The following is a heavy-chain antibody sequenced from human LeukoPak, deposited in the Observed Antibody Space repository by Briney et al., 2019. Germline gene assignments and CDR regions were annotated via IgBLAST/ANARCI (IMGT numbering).Heavy chain of an antibody. CDR1: GFTFSSYG. V-gene: IGHV3-30*02. Sequence: GGSLRLSCAASGFTFSSYGMHWVRQAPGKGLEWVAFIRYDGSNKYYADSVKGRFTISRDNSKNTLYLQMNSLRAEDTAVYSCAKVRPAMVPTNFDYWGQGTLVTVSS. CDR3: AKVRPAMVPTNFDY. J-gene: IGHJ4*02. D-gene: IGHD5-18*01. CDR2: IRYDGSNK.